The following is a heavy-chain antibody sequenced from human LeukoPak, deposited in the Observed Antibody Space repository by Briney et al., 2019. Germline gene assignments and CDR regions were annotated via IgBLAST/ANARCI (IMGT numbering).Heavy chain of an antibody. V-gene: IGHV4-39*01. CDR3: ARRGGRHIEDY. CDR2: IYYSGST. J-gene: IGHJ4*02. D-gene: IGHD3-16*01. Sequence: SETLSLTYTVSGGSISSSSYYWGWIRQPPGKGLEWIGSIYYSGSTYYNPSLKSRVTISVDTSKNQFSLKLSSVTAADTAVYYCARRGGRHIEDYWGQGTLVTVSS. CDR1: GGSISSSSYY.